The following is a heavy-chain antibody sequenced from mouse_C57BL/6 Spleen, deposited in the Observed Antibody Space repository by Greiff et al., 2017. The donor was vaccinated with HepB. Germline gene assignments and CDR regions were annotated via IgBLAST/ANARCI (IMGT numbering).Heavy chain of an antibody. J-gene: IGHJ3*01. CDR3: ARGDYSLFAY. V-gene: IGHV1-50*01. CDR2: IDPSDSYT. Sequence: VKLQQPGAELVKPGASVKLSCKASGYTFTSYWMQWVKQRPGQGLEWIGEIDPSDSYTNYNQKFKGKATLTVDTSSSTAYMQLSSLTSEDSAVYYCARGDYSLFAYWGQGTLVTVSA. D-gene: IGHD1-1*01. CDR1: GYTFTSYW.